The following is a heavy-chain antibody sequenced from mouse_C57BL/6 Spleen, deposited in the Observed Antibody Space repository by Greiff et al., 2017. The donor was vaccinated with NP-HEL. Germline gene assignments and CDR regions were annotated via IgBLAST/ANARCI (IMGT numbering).Heavy chain of an antibody. CDR3: TRSSPYAMDY. V-gene: IGHV1-5*01. Sequence: VQLQQSGTVLARPGASVQMSCKTSGYPFTSYWMPWVTQRPGQGLEWIGALYPGNSDTRYNQKFKGKAKLTAVTAASTAYLELSSLTNEDAAVYYCTRSSPYAMDYWGQGTSVTVSS. CDR2: LYPGNSDT. D-gene: IGHD1-1*01. J-gene: IGHJ4*01. CDR1: GYPFTSYW.